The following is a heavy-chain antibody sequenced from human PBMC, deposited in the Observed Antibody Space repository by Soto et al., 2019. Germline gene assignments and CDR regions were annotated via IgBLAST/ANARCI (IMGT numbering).Heavy chain of an antibody. V-gene: IGHV4-39*01. CDR3: ASRPIALAYDFWGGYHPGHIDY. Sequence: PSETLSLTCTVSGGSISSSSYYWGWIRQPPGKGLEWIGSIYYSGSTYYNPSLKSRVTISVDTSKNQFSLKLSSVTAADTAVYYCASRPIALAYDFWGGYHPGHIDYWGQGTLVNVPQ. CDR1: GGSISSSSYY. CDR2: IYYSGST. J-gene: IGHJ4*02. D-gene: IGHD3-3*01.